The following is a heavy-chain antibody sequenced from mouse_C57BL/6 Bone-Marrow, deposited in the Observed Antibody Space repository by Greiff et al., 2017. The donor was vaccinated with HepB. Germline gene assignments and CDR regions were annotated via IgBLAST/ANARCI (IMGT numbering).Heavy chain of an antibody. D-gene: IGHD1-1*01. CDR3: ARPITTVGGNWYFDV. CDR1: GYTFTSYG. J-gene: IGHJ1*03. CDR2: IYPRSGNP. V-gene: IGHV1-81*01. Sequence: QVQLQQSGAELARPGASVKLSCKASGYTFTSYGISWVKQRTGQGLEWIGEIYPRSGNPYYNEKFKGKATLTADKSSSTAYMELRSLTSEDSAVYFCARPITTVGGNWYFDVWGTGTTVTVSS.